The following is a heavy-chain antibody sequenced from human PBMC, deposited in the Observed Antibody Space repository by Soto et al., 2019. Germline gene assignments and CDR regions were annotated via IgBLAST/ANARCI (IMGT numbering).Heavy chain of an antibody. J-gene: IGHJ4*02. CDR1: GFTFSSYW. Sequence: EVQLVESGGGLVQPGGSLRLSCAASGFTFSSYWMSWVRQAPGKGLEWVANIKQDGSEKYYVDSVKGRFTISRDNAKNSLYLQMNSLRAEDTAVYYCARDANSKYSYGFDYWGQGTLVTVSS. D-gene: IGHD5-18*01. V-gene: IGHV3-7*01. CDR2: IKQDGSEK. CDR3: ARDANSKYSYGFDY.